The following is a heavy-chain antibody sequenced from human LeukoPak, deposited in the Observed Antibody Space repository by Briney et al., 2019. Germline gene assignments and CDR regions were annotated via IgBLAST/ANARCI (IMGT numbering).Heavy chain of an antibody. J-gene: IGHJ6*04. CDR3: AITANSGTLDV. V-gene: IGHV4-39*01. Sequence: SETLSLTCTVSGGSISSYYWGWIRQPPGKGLEWIGSIYYSGSTYYNPSLKSRVTISVDTSKNQFSLKLSSVTAADTAVYYCAITANSGTLDVWGKGTTVTVSS. CDR2: IYYSGST. D-gene: IGHD1-26*01. CDR1: GGSISSYY.